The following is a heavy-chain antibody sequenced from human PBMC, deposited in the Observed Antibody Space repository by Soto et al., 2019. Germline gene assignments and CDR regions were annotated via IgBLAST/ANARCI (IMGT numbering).Heavy chain of an antibody. CDR3: ARDRGYNWNYGWFDP. CDR2: ISAYNGNT. CDR1: GYTFSSYG. D-gene: IGHD1-7*01. V-gene: IGHV1-18*01. Sequence: QVQLVQSGAEVKKPGASVKVSCKASGYTFSSYGISWVRQAPGQGLEWMGRISAYNGNTNYAQKLQGRVTMTTDTSTSTAYLELRSLRSDDTAVYYCARDRGYNWNYGWFDPWGQGTLVTVSS. J-gene: IGHJ5*02.